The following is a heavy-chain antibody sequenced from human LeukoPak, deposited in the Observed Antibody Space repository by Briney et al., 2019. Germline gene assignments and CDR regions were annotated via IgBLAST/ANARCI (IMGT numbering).Heavy chain of an antibody. D-gene: IGHD5-24*01. CDR1: GFTFDDYA. CDR3: ARERTTIMSGTAIGGY. J-gene: IGHJ4*02. V-gene: IGHV3-9*01. Sequence: QAGGSLRLSCAASGFTFDDYAMHWVRQAPGKGLEWVSGISWNSGSIGYADSVKGRFAISRDNAKNSLYLQMNSLTADDTALYYCARERTTIMSGTAIGGYWGQGTLVTVSS. CDR2: ISWNSGSI.